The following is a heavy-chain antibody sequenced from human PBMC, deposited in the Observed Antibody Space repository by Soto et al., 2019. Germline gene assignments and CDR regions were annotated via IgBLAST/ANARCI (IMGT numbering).Heavy chain of an antibody. V-gene: IGHV1-24*01. D-gene: IGHD2-15*01. J-gene: IGHJ3*02. CDR2: FDPEDGET. Sequence: GASVKVSCKVSGYTLTELSMHWVRQAPGEGLEWMGGFDPEDGETIYAQKFQGRVTMTEDTSTDTAYMELSSLRSEDTAVYYCATADWQLLSDAFDIWGQGTMVTVSS. CDR3: ATADWQLLSDAFDI. CDR1: GYTLTELS.